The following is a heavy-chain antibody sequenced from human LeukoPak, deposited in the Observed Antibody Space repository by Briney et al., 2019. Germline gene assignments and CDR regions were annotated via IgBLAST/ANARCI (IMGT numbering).Heavy chain of an antibody. CDR1: GYTFTSYY. V-gene: IGHV1-46*01. J-gene: IGHJ4*02. CDR3: ARSSIAVAANDY. Sequence: GASVTVSCTASGYTFTSYYMHWVRQAPGQGLEWMGIINPSGGSTSYAQKFQGRVTMTRDTSTSTVYMELSSLRSEDTAVYYCARSSIAVAANDYWGQGTLVTVSP. CDR2: INPSGGST. D-gene: IGHD6-19*01.